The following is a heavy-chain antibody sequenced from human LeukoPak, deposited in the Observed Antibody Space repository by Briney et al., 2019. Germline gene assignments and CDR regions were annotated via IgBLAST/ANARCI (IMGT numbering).Heavy chain of an antibody. CDR3: ARGEVGATTHFDY. CDR2: IIPIFGTG. Sequence: SVKVSCKASGYTFTGYYMHWVRQAPGQGLEWMGGIIPIFGTGNYAQKFQGRVTITADKSTSTAYMELRSLRPEDTAVYYCARGEVGATTHFDYWGQGTLVTVSS. J-gene: IGHJ4*02. CDR1: GYTFTGYY. D-gene: IGHD1-26*01. V-gene: IGHV1-69*06.